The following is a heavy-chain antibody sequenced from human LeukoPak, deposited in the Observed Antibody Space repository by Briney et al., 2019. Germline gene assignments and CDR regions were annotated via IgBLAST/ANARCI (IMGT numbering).Heavy chain of an antibody. CDR1: GFSFSSFA. V-gene: IGHV3-30*18. Sequence: GGSLRLSCAASGFSFSSFAMTWVRQAPGKGLEWVAVISYDGSNKYYADSVKGRFTISRDNSKNTLYLQMNSLRAEDTAVYYCAKGVDTATAAEYFQHWGQGTLVTVSS. D-gene: IGHD5-18*01. CDR2: ISYDGSNK. CDR3: AKGVDTATAAEYFQH. J-gene: IGHJ1*01.